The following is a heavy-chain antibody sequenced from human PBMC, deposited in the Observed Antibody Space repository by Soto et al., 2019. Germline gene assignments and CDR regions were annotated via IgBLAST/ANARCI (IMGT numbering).Heavy chain of an antibody. CDR2: ISGSGATT. CDR3: AKDRDFWGGYYKHRGLDY. J-gene: IGHJ4*02. CDR1: GFTFSNYA. D-gene: IGHD3-3*01. V-gene: IGHV3-23*01. Sequence: EVQLLESGGGLVQPGGSLGLSCAASGFTFSNYAMSWVRQAPGKGLQWVSAISGSGATTHYADSVKGRFTISRDSSKNTLYLQMNSLRAEDTAVYYCAKDRDFWGGYYKHRGLDYWGQGTPVTVSS.